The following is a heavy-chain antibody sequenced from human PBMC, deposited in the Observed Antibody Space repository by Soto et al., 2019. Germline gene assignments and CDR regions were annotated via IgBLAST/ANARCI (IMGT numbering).Heavy chain of an antibody. CDR1: GFTFSSFG. CDR3: AKAATITTLYNFDF. Sequence: EVQLLESGGGLVQPGGSLRLSCAASGFTFSSFGMNWVRQAPGKGLEWVSLISDSGGSTYHADSVKGWFTISRDNSKNTLYLQMNSLRAEDTAVYYCAKAATITTLYNFDFWGQGTLVTVSS. CDR2: ISDSGGST. D-gene: IGHD4-4*01. V-gene: IGHV3-23*01. J-gene: IGHJ4*02.